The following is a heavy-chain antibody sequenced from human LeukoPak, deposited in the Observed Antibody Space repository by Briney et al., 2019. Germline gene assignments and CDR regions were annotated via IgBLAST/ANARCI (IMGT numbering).Heavy chain of an antibody. Sequence: PGGSLRLPCAASGFTFSSFDMHWVRQPTGQGLEWVSTIGTASDTYYPGSVEGRFTLSRDNAKNSLYLQVNSLTAGDTAVYYCARGPPRGKYYYMDVWGKGTTVTVSS. CDR2: IGTASDT. CDR1: GFTFSSFD. V-gene: IGHV3-13*01. J-gene: IGHJ6*03. D-gene: IGHD1-1*01. CDR3: ARGPPRGKYYYMDV.